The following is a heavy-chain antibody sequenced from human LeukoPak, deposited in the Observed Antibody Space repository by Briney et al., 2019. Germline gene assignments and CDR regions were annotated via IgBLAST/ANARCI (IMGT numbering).Heavy chain of an antibody. V-gene: IGHV4-4*07. CDR2: IYTSGST. Sequence: SETLSLTCTVSGGSISSYYWSWIRQPAGKGLEWIGRIYTSGSTNYNPSLKSRVTMSVDTSKNQFSLKLSSVTAADTAVYYCARLPYGSGAWLQREGRDVWGKGTTVTISS. J-gene: IGHJ6*04. CDR3: ARLPYGSGAWLQREGRDV. CDR1: GGSISSYY. D-gene: IGHD3-10*01.